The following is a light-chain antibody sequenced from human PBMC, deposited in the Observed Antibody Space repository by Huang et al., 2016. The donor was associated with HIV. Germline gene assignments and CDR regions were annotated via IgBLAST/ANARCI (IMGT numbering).Light chain of an antibody. Sequence: EIVMTQSPATLSVSPGERATLSCRASQSVSSNLAWYQQKPGQAPRLLIYGASTRAAGIPVRLSGSGSGTEFTLSSSSLQSEDCAIYYCQQYNNWPPLTFGGGTKVEIK. CDR2: GAS. CDR1: QSVSSN. CDR3: QQYNNWPPLT. J-gene: IGKJ4*01. V-gene: IGKV3-15*01.